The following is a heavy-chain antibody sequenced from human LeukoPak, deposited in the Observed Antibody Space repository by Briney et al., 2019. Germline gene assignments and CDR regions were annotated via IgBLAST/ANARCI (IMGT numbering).Heavy chain of an antibody. J-gene: IGHJ3*02. V-gene: IGHV4-38-2*02. CDR3: ARDHHRRLYDSQARDTFDI. Sequence: PSETLSLTCTVSGYSISSGYYWGWIRQPPGKGLEWIGSIYHSGSTYYNPSLKSRVTISVDTSKNQFSLKLSSVTAADTAVYYCARDHHRRLYDSQARDTFDIWGQGTMVTVSS. CDR2: IYHSGST. D-gene: IGHD3-22*01. CDR1: GYSISSGYY.